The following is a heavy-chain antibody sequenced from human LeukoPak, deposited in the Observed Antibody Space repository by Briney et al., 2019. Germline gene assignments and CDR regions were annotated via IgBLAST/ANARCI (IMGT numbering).Heavy chain of an antibody. V-gene: IGHV4-61*01. D-gene: IGHD3-22*01. CDR1: GGSVSSDTYY. CDR2: VYYSGRT. J-gene: IGHJ3*01. CDR3: VREASTSYYDSSGYYRQTETFDV. Sequence: PSETLSLTCTVSGGSVSSDTYYWNWIRKSPGKGLEWVGFVYYSGRTKYNPSLKSRVTISIDGPKNQVSLKLKSVTAADTAIYFCVREASTSYYDSSGYYRQTETFDVWGQGTMVTVSS.